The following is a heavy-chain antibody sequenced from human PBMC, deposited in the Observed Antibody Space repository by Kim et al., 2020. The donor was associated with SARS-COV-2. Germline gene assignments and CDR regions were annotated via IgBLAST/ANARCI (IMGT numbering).Heavy chain of an antibody. D-gene: IGHD3-10*01. J-gene: IGHJ6*02. Sequence: SETLSLTCAVSGGSISSSNWWSWVRQPPGKGLEWIGEIYHSGSTNYNPSLKSRVTISVDKSKNQFSLKLSSVTAADTAVYYCALGPMVRAAYYYGMDVWGQGTTVTVSS. CDR3: ALGPMVRAAYYYGMDV. CDR2: IYHSGST. CDR1: GGSISSSNW. V-gene: IGHV4-4*02.